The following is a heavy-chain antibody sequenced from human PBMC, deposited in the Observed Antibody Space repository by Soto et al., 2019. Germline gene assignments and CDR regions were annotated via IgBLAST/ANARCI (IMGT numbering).Heavy chain of an antibody. J-gene: IGHJ5*02. V-gene: IGHV4-31*03. CDR3: ARDPSGGSWFDP. Sequence: QVQLQESGPGLVKPSQTLSLTCTVSGGSISSGGYYWSWIRQHPGKGLEWIGYIDYSGSTYYNPSLKSRVTLSVDTSKNQFSLKLSSVTAADTAVYYCARDPSGGSWFDPWGQGTLVTVSS. CDR1: GGSISSGGYY. CDR2: IDYSGST. D-gene: IGHD2-15*01.